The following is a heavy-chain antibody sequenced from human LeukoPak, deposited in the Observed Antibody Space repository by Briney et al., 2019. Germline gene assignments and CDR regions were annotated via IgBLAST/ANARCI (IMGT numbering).Heavy chain of an antibody. J-gene: IGHJ4*02. CDR3: ARGSEGSSGWYKGLYYFDY. CDR2: IIPILGIA. D-gene: IGHD6-19*01. CDR1: GGTFSSYA. Sequence: ASVKVSCKASGGTFSSYAISWVRQAPGQGLEWMGRIIPILGIANYAQKFQGRVTITADKSTSTAYMELSSLRSEDTAVYYCARGSEGSSGWYKGLYYFDYWGQGTLVTVSS. V-gene: IGHV1-69*04.